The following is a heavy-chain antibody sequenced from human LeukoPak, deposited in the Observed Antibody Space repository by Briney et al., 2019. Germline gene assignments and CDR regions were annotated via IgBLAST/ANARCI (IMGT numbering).Heavy chain of an antibody. CDR2: IGWNSGSI. CDR3: AKNRGSRRGTFDM. J-gene: IGHJ3*02. V-gene: IGHV3-9*01. Sequence: PGRSLRLSCAASGFTFDDYAMQWVRQAPGKGLEWVSGIGWNSGSIAYADSVKGRFTISRDNAKNSLYLQMNSLRAEDTALYYCAKNRGSRRGTFDMWGQGTMVTVSS. D-gene: IGHD3-10*01. CDR1: GFTFDDYA.